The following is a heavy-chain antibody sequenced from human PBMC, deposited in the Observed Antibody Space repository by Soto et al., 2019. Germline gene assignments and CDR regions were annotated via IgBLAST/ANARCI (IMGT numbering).Heavy chain of an antibody. J-gene: IGHJ4*02. D-gene: IGHD4-17*01. CDR2: IYYSGST. CDR1: GGSISSYY. Sequence: SETLSVTCTVAGGSISSYYWSWIRQPQGKGLEWIGYIYYSGSTNYNPSLKSRVTISVDTSKNQFSLKLSSVTAADTAVYYCARRYGDYFDFWGQGTLVTVSS. V-gene: IGHV4-59*08. CDR3: ARRYGDYFDF.